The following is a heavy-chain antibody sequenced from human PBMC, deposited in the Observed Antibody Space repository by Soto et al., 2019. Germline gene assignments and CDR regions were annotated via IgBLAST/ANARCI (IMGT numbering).Heavy chain of an antibody. Sequence: VESLNISCKGSGYNFAGYWIAWVRQMPGKGLELMGIIYPSDSDTRYRPSFQGQVTISADKSISSAYLQWSSLSASDTALYYCARGGVSTRTFDYWAQGTPVTVS. D-gene: IGHD3-3*01. CDR3: ARGGVSTRTFDY. CDR1: GYNFAGYW. V-gene: IGHV5-51*01. CDR2: IYPSDSDT. J-gene: IGHJ4*02.